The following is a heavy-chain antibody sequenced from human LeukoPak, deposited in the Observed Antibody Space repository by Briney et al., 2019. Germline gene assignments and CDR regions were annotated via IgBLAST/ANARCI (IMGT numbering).Heavy chain of an antibody. V-gene: IGHV4-61*02. CDR1: GGSISRGNYY. CDR2: IYINGGT. D-gene: IGHD1-26*01. J-gene: IGHJ4*02. Sequence: PSETLSLTCTLSGGSISRGNYYWHWIRQPAGKGLEWIGRIYINGGTSYNPSLKSRVTISVDTSKNQFSLSLGSVTAADTAVYYCARGARGSYYFDYWGQGTLVTVSS. CDR3: ARGARGSYYFDY.